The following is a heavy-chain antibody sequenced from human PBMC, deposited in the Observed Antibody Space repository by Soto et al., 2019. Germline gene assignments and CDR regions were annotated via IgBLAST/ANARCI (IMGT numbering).Heavy chain of an antibody. CDR3: ARGYYDILTGYSVRNAFDI. V-gene: IGHV1-69*13. D-gene: IGHD3-9*01. CDR2: IIPIFGTA. Sequence: ASVKVSCKASGGTFSSYAISWVRQAPGQGLEWMGGIIPIFGTANYAQKFQGRVTITADESTSTAYMELSSLRSEDTAVYYCARGYYDILTGYSVRNAFDIWGQGTMVTVS. CDR1: GGTFSSYA. J-gene: IGHJ3*02.